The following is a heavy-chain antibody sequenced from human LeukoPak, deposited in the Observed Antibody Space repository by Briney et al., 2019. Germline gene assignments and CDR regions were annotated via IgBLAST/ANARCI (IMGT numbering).Heavy chain of an antibody. CDR1: GYTLTELS. CDR2: FDPEDGET. D-gene: IGHD4-11*01. Sequence: GASVKVSCKVSGYTLTELSMHWVRQAPGEGLGWMGGFDPEDGETIYAQKFQGRVTMTEDTSTDTAYMELSSLRSEDTTVYYCAMTDYIRRIPPGIYYSGMDVWGQGTTVTVSS. J-gene: IGHJ6*02. CDR3: AMTDYIRRIPPGIYYSGMDV. V-gene: IGHV1-24*01.